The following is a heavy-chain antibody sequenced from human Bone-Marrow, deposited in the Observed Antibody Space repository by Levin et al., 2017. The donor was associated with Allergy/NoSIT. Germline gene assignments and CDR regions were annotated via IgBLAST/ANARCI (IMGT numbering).Heavy chain of an antibody. Sequence: SVKVSCKASGGTFSSYAISWVRQAPGQGLEWMGGIIPIFGTANYAQKFQGRVTITADESTSTAYMELSSLRSEDTAVYYCASSPAYSGYDWGNWFDPWGQGTLVTVSS. D-gene: IGHD5-12*01. J-gene: IGHJ5*02. CDR3: ASSPAYSGYDWGNWFDP. CDR1: GGTFSSYA. V-gene: IGHV1-69*13. CDR2: IIPIFGTA.